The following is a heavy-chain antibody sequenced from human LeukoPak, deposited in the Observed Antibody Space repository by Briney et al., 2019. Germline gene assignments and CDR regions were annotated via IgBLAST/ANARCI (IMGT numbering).Heavy chain of an antibody. CDR3: ARVTMVRGVLSYYYYYYMDV. V-gene: IGHV1-18*01. Sequence: ASVEVSCKASGYTFTSYGISWVRQAPGQGLEWMGWISAYNGNTNYAQKLQGRVTMTTDTSTSTAYMELRSLRSDDTAVYYCARVTMVRGVLSYYYYYYMDVWGKGTTVTISS. CDR1: GYTFTSYG. J-gene: IGHJ6*03. CDR2: ISAYNGNT. D-gene: IGHD3-10*01.